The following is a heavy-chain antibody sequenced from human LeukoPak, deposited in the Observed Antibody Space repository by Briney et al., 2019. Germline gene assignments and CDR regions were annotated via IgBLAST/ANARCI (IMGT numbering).Heavy chain of an antibody. CDR3: ARLGGSYYTY. Sequence: GGSLRLSCVASGFAFSSYWMSWVRQAPREGLEWVANIKQDGGEKYYVDSVKGRFTISRDNAKNSLFLQMNSLRVEDTAVYYCARLGGSYYTYWGQGTLVTVSS. V-gene: IGHV3-7*01. CDR1: GFAFSSYW. CDR2: IKQDGGEK. J-gene: IGHJ4*02. D-gene: IGHD1-26*01.